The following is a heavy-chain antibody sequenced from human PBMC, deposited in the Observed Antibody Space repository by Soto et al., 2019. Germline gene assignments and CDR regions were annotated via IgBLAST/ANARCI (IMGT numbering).Heavy chain of an antibody. CDR1: GYTFLIYF. V-gene: IGHV1-46*01. J-gene: IGHJ6*02. CDR3: AREKILDGSGRRHYYGMDV. D-gene: IGHD3-10*01. CDR2: INPGSGTT. Sequence: QEQLLQSGAEVKKPGASVTVSCKASGYTFLIYFVHWVRQAPGQGLEWMGIINPGSGTTTYSQQFQGSVIMTSEPSTNTVHMAMTSLTSEDTAVYFCAREKILDGSGRRHYYGMDVWGQGTAVSVSS.